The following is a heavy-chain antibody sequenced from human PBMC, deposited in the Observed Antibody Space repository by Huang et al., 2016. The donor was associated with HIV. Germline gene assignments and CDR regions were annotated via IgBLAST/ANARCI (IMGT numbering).Heavy chain of an antibody. Sequence: QVQLQQWGAGLLKPSENLSLTCAVYGGSFSGSYWSGIRQSPGKGREWIGEINHSGSTNYYPSLKSRLTISVDTSKNQFSLKLSSVTAADTAVYYCARERMMSWLDDHDAFDIWGQGTMVTVSS. CDR3: ARERMMSWLDDHDAFDI. D-gene: IGHD1-1*01. V-gene: IGHV4-34*01. J-gene: IGHJ3*02. CDR2: INHSGST. CDR1: GGSFSGSY.